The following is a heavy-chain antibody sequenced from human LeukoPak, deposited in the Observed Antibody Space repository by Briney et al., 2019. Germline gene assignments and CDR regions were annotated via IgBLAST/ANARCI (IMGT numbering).Heavy chain of an antibody. D-gene: IGHD6-19*01. V-gene: IGHV3-30*02. CDR1: GFTFISSA. CDR3: AKDWSNSGWYFDY. Sequence: PGGSLRLYCAASGFTFISSAMHWMRLVPGTGLQYAAFIRYDGSNKYYADSVKGRFTISRDNSKNTLYLQVNSLRAEDTAVYYCAKDWSNSGWYFDYWGQGTLVTVSS. CDR2: IRYDGSNK. J-gene: IGHJ4*02.